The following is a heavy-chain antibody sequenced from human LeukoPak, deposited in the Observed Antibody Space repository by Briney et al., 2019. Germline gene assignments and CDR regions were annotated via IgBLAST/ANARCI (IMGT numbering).Heavy chain of an antibody. CDR1: GYSISSGYY. CDR2: IYHSGST. Sequence: SETLSLTCTVSGYSISSGYYWGWIRPPPGKGLEWIGSIYHSGSTYYNPSLKSRVTISVDTSKNQFSLKLSSVTAADTAVYYCARTRSGYDDYWGQGTLVTVSS. D-gene: IGHD5-12*01. J-gene: IGHJ4*02. CDR3: ARTRSGYDDY. V-gene: IGHV4-38-2*02.